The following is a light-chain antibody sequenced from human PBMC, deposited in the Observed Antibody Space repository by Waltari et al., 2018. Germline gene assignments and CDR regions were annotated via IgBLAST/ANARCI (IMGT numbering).Light chain of an antibody. CDR3: QQYNNWSL. J-gene: IGKJ4*01. CDR2: GAS. CDR1: QSVGSN. Sequence: EIVMTQSPATLSVSPGERATLSCRASQSVGSNLAWYQQKPGQAPRLLIYGASTRATGIPARFSGSGSGTEFTLIISSPQSEDFAVYYCQQYNNWSLFGGGTKVEIK. V-gene: IGKV3-15*01.